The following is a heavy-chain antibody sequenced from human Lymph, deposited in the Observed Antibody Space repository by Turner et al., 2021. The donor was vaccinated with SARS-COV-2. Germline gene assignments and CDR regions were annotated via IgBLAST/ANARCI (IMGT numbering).Heavy chain of an antibody. D-gene: IGHD5-18*01. CDR1: GGSFSGYY. J-gene: IGHJ6*02. Sequence: QVQLQQWGAGLLKPSETLSRPCAVYGGSFSGYYWSWIRQLPGKGLEWIGEINHSGSTNYNPSLKSRVTISVDTSKNQFSLKLSSVTAADTAVYYCARGGVDTAMVRYYYYGMDVWGQGTTVTVSS. CDR3: ARGGVDTAMVRYYYYGMDV. CDR2: INHSGST. V-gene: IGHV4-34*01.